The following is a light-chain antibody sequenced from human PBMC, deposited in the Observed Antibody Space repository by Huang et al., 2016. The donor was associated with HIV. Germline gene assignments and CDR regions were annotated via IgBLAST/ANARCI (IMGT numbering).Light chain of an antibody. V-gene: IGKV3-11*01. J-gene: IGKJ2*01. CDR3: QQRSDWPRT. CDR2: GAS. Sequence: ELVLTQSPATLALSPGERATLSCRASQSVSRDLDWYQQNAGQAPRLLISGASNRATGIPARFSGSGSGTDFTLTISSLEPEDFAVYYCQQRSDWPRTFGQGTKLEIK. CDR1: QSVSRD.